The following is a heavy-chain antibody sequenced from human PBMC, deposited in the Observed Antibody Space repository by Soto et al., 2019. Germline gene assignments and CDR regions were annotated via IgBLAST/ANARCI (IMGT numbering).Heavy chain of an antibody. J-gene: IGHJ6*02. Sequence: GASVKVSCKASGGTFSSYAISWVRQAPGQGLEWMGGIIPIFGTANYAQKFQGRVTITADESTSTAYMELSSLRSEDTAVYYCARDRQLVLLGYYYCGMDVWGQGTTVTVSS. D-gene: IGHD6-6*01. V-gene: IGHV1-69*13. CDR1: GGTFSSYA. CDR2: IIPIFGTA. CDR3: ARDRQLVLLGYYYCGMDV.